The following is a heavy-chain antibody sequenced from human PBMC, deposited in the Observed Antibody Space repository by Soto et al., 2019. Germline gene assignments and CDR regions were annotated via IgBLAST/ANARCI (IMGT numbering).Heavy chain of an antibody. D-gene: IGHD5-12*01. CDR2: IIPIFGTA. J-gene: IGHJ6*02. Sequence: SVKVSCKASGGTFSSYAISWVRQAPGQGLEWMGGIIPIFGTANYAQMFQGRVTITADESTSTAYMELSSLRSEDTAVYYCARDRNIVATIYNYYGMDVWGQGTTVTVSS. V-gene: IGHV1-69*13. CDR3: ARDRNIVATIYNYYGMDV. CDR1: GGTFSSYA.